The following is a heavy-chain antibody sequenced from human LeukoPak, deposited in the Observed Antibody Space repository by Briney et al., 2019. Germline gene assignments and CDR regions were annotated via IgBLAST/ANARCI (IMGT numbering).Heavy chain of an antibody. D-gene: IGHD3-10*01. CDR1: GGSFSGYY. CDR3: ARGRVRFDY. J-gene: IGHJ4*02. Sequence: SETLSLTCAVSGGSFSGYYWSWIRQSPGRGLEWIGEINHSGSADYNPSLKSRVTISVDTTEKRFSLIVRSVTAADTAVYYCARGRVRFDYWGQGTLVTVSS. CDR2: INHSGSA. V-gene: IGHV4-34*01.